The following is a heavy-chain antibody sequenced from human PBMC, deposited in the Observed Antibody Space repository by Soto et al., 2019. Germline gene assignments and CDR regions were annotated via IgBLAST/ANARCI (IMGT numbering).Heavy chain of an antibody. V-gene: IGHV1-69*12. CDR3: AREPRAVVTPGEGGMDV. J-gene: IGHJ6*02. Sequence: QVQLVQSGAEVKKPGSSVKVSCKASGGTFSSYAISWVRQAPGQGLEWMGGIIPIFGTANYAQKFQGRVTITADESTSTAYMELSSLRSEETAVYYCAREPRAVVTPGEGGMDVWGQGTPVTVSS. D-gene: IGHD2-15*01. CDR1: GGTFSSYA. CDR2: IIPIFGTA.